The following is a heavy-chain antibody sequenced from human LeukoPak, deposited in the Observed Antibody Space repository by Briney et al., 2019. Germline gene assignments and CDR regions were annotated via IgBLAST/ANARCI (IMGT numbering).Heavy chain of an antibody. CDR1: GYTFTSYA. J-gene: IGHJ4*02. Sequence: ASVKVSCKASGYTFTSYAMHWVRQAPGQRLEWMGWINADNGNTKYSQKFQGRVTITRDTSASTAYMELSSLRSEDTAVYYCARGQLWFGEFHFDYWGQGTLVTVSS. CDR3: ARGQLWFGEFHFDY. CDR2: INADNGNT. D-gene: IGHD3-10*01. V-gene: IGHV1-3*01.